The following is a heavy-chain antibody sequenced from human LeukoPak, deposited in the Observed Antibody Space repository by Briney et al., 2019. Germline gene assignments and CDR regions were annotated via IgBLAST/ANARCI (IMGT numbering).Heavy chain of an antibody. CDR1: GGSISSYY. CDR2: IYYSGST. D-gene: IGHD2-2*01. Sequence: KPSETLSLTCTVSGGSISSYYWSWIRQPPGKGLERIGYIYYSGSTNYNPSLKSRVTISVDTSKNQFSLKLSSVTAADTAVYYCARAGVVVVPAASRAFDIWGQGTMVTVSS. V-gene: IGHV4-59*01. CDR3: ARAGVVVVPAASRAFDI. J-gene: IGHJ3*02.